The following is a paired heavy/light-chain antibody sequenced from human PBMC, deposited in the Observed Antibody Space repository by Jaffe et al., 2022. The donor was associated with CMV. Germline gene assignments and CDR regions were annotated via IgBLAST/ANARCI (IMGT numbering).Heavy chain of an antibody. J-gene: IGHJ3*02. D-gene: IGHD3-22*01. CDR2: TYYRSNWSH. Sequence: QVQLQQSGPGLVKSSQTLSLTCAISGDSVSSNSVAWNWIRQSPSRGLEWLGRTYYRSNWSHDYALSVRSRITINADTSENQFSLQLNSVTPEDTAVYYCARDVTFYSDTSRYLDAFDIWGQGTMVAVSS. V-gene: IGHV6-1*01. CDR1: GDSVSSNSVA. CDR3: ARDVTFYSDTSRYLDAFDI.
Light chain of an antibody. CDR1: QGISSS. Sequence: DIQLTQSPSFLSASVGDRVTFTCRASQGISSSLAWYQQKPGKAPQLLIYAASTLQSGVPSRFSGSGSGTEFTLTISSLQPEDFATYYCQQLNSYPLITFGPGTRLEIK. J-gene: IGKJ5*01. V-gene: IGKV1-9*01. CDR2: AAS. CDR3: QQLNSYPLIT.